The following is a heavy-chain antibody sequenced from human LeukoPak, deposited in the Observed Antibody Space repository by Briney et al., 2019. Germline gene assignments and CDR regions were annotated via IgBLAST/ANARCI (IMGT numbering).Heavy chain of an antibody. Sequence: PGGSLRLSCGASGFTLSSYWMSWVREAPGKGLEWVANIKQDGSEKYYVDSVKGRFTISRDNAKNSLYLQMNSLRAEDTAVYYCARAPRQLPGFEAFDIWGQGTMVTVSS. CDR1: GFTLSSYW. CDR3: ARAPRQLPGFEAFDI. V-gene: IGHV3-7*01. CDR2: IKQDGSEK. D-gene: IGHD2-2*01. J-gene: IGHJ3*02.